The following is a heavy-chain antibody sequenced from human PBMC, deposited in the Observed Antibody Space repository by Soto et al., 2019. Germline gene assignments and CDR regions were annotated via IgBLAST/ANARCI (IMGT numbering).Heavy chain of an antibody. CDR1: SGSISSSNW. V-gene: IGHV4-4*02. J-gene: IGHJ5*02. D-gene: IGHD2-15*01. Sequence: ASETLSLTCAVSSGSISSSNWWTWVRQPPGKGLEWIGEINHSGSPNYNPSLKSRVTISVDKSKNQFFLKLSSVTAADTAVYYCAGLGMVAAHREFDPWGQGTLVTSPQ. CDR3: AGLGMVAAHREFDP. CDR2: INHSGSP.